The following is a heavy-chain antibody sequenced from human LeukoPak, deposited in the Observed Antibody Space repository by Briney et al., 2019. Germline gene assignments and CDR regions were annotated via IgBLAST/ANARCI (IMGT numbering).Heavy chain of an antibody. CDR2: IKQDGSEK. D-gene: IGHD6-13*01. V-gene: IGHV3-7*01. CDR3: ARAAAGNYYYYYMDV. CDR1: GFTFSSYW. J-gene: IGHJ6*03. Sequence: PGGSLRLSCAASGFTFSSYWMSWVRQAPGKGLEWVANIKQDGSEKYYVDSVKGRFTISRDNAKNSLYLQMNSLRAEDTAVYYCARAAAGNYYYYYMDVWGKGTTVTVSS.